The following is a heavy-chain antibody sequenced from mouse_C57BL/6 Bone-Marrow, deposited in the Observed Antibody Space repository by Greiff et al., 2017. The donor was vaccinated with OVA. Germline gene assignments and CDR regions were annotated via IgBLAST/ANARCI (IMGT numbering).Heavy chain of an antibody. J-gene: IGHJ4*01. CDR2: INPYNGDT. Sequence: VQLKQSGPELVKPGDSVKISCKASGYSFTGYFMNWVMQSHGKSLEWIGRINPYNGDTFYNQKFKGKATLTVDKSSSTAHMELRSLTSEDSAVYYCARPLLITTVVADAMDYWGQGTSVTVSS. CDR3: ARPLLITTVVADAMDY. CDR1: GYSFTGYF. D-gene: IGHD1-1*01. V-gene: IGHV1-20*01.